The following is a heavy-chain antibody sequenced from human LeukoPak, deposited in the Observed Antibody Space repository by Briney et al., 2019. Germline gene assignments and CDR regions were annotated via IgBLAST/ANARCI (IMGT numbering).Heavy chain of an antibody. J-gene: IGHJ3*02. CDR3: ARASQQQRYAFDT. CDR1: GFSFSKHG. CDR2: IKQDGSQK. Sequence: PGGSLRLSCEASGFSFSKHGLNWVRQAPGKGLEWVASIKQDGSQKSYVDSVKGRFTISRDNAKNSLSLQMDSLRGEDTAVYYCARASQQQRYAFDTWGQGTMVTVSS. D-gene: IGHD6-13*01. V-gene: IGHV3-7*01.